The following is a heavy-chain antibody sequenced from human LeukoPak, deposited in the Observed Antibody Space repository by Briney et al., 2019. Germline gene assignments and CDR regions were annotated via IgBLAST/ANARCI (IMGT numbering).Heavy chain of an antibody. CDR3: ARGRAATPFDY. Sequence: SETLSLTCTVSGGSTSSYYWKWIRQPRGRGGEWIGYNNYSGNTKHKPSLKSRVTISVDTSKNQFSLKLSSVTAADTAVYYCARGRAATPFDYWGQGTLVTVSS. CDR2: NNYSGNT. CDR1: GGSTSSYY. V-gene: IGHV4-59*01. D-gene: IGHD1-26*01. J-gene: IGHJ4*02.